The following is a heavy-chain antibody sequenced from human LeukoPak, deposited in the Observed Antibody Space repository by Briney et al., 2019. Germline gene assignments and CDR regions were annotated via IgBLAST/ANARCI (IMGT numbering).Heavy chain of an antibody. V-gene: IGHV3-23*01. CDR1: GFTFSSYA. Sequence: GGSLRLSCAASGFTFSSYAMSWVRQAPGKGLEWVSAISGSGYSTYYADSVKGRFTISRDNSKNTLYLQMNSLRAADTALYYCVQGTRRGAITMVRGVIGKSYYFDSWGQGTLVTVSS. J-gene: IGHJ4*02. CDR2: ISGSGYST. CDR3: VQGTRRGAITMVRGVIGKSYYFDS. D-gene: IGHD3-10*01.